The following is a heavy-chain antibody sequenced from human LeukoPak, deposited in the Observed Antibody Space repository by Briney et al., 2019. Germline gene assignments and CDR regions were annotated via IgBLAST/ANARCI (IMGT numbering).Heavy chain of an antibody. D-gene: IGHD3-3*01. V-gene: IGHV4-4*07. J-gene: IGHJ3*02. Sequence: PSETLSLTCTVSGGSISSYYWSWIRQPAGKGLEWIGRIYTSGSTNYNPSLKSRATMSVDTSKNQFSLKLSSVTAADTAVYYCARGYYDFWSGYYNDAFDIWGQGTMVTVSS. CDR2: IYTSGST. CDR1: GGSISSYY. CDR3: ARGYYDFWSGYYNDAFDI.